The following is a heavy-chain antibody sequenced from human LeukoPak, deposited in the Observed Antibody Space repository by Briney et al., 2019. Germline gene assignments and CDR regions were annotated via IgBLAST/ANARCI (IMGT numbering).Heavy chain of an antibody. CDR1: GFTFSSYS. CDR3: ARDQWVGATMGY. Sequence: GGSLRLSCAASGFTFSSYSMNWVRQAPGKGLEWVSYISSSSSTIYYADSVKGRFTISRDNAKNSLYLQMNSLRAEDTAVYYCARDQWVGATMGYWGQGTLVTDSP. D-gene: IGHD1-26*01. V-gene: IGHV3-48*01. J-gene: IGHJ4*02. CDR2: ISSSSSTI.